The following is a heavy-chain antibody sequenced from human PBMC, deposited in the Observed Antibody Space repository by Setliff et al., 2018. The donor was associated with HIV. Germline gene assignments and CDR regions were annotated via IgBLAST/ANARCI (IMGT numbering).Heavy chain of an antibody. Sequence: LRLSCAASGFSFSSYSMNWVRQAPGKGLEWVASISASSAYLQYGDSVKGRFTISRDNAKNSLYLQMNSLRAEDTAVYFCAKVDLELHGKFHYMDVWGKGTTVTVSS. CDR1: GFSFSSYS. CDR2: ISASSAYL. CDR3: AKVDLELHGKFHYMDV. J-gene: IGHJ6*03. D-gene: IGHD1-7*01. V-gene: IGHV3-21*06.